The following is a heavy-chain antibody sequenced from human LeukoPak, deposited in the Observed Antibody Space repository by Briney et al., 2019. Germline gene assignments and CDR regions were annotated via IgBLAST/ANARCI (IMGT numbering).Heavy chain of an antibody. D-gene: IGHD2-21*01. V-gene: IGHV4-39*01. CDR3: ARHADCLGDCYRT. CDR2: VAYSGST. J-gene: IGHJ5*02. CDR1: GGSIRSYY. Sequence: PSETLSLTCTVSGGSIRSYYWGWIRQPPGKGLEGIGSVAYSGSTFHNPSLKSRLSISSDTSKKQSSLRLTSAPAADPAVYYCARHADCLGDCYRTSGQGTLVTASS.